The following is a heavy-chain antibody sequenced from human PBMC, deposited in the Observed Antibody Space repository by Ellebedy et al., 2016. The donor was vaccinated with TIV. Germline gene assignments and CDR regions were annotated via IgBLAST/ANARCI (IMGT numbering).Heavy chain of an antibody. CDR3: ARLGYSFGRYWYFDL. J-gene: IGHJ2*01. D-gene: IGHD5-18*01. CDR2: ISSSGATI. CDR1: RFDISNDY. V-gene: IGHV3-11*04. Sequence: GGSLRLSCVASRFDISNDYMAWIRQGPGKGLEWVSYISSSGATIYSADAMKGRFTIPRDNAKNSLYLQMTSLRDDDTAIYYCARLGYSFGRYWYFDLWGRGTLVTVSS.